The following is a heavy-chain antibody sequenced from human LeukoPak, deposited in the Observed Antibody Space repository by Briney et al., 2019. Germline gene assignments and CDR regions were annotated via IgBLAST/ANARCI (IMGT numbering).Heavy chain of an antibody. CDR3: ARDRRDGYNSFYYFDY. V-gene: IGHV4-4*07. CDR2: TYTGGST. CDR1: GGSITTNY. Sequence: SETLSLTCTVSGGSITTNYWSWIRQPAGKGLEWIGRTYTGGSTNYNPSLKSRVTMSVDTSKSQFSLKLNSVTAADTAVYYCARDRRDGYNSFYYFDYWGQGTLVTVSS. D-gene: IGHD5-24*01. J-gene: IGHJ4*02.